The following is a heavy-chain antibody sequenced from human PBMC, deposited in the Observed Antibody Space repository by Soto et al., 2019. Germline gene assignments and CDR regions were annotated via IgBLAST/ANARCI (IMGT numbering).Heavy chain of an antibody. CDR1: GFTFTSSA. V-gene: IGHV1-58*01. CDR3: AAVAEYYYDSSGYHTGPPIGRY. CDR2: IVVGSGNT. D-gene: IGHD3-22*01. J-gene: IGHJ4*02. Sequence: SVKVSCKASGFTFTSSAVQWVRQARGQRLEWIGWIVVGSGNTNYAQKFQERVTITRDMSTSTAYMELSSLRSEDTAVYYRAAVAEYYYDSSGYHTGPPIGRYWGQGTLVTVSS.